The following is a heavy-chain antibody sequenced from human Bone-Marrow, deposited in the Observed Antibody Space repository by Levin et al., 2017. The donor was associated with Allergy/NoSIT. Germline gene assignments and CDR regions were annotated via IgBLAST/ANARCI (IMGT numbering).Heavy chain of an antibody. CDR3: ARGNWAPGIDY. CDR2: INHSGST. CDR1: GGSFSGYY. Sequence: KPSETLSLTCAVYGGSFSGYYWSWIRQPPGKGLEWIGEINHSGSTNYNPSLKSRVTISVDTSKNQFSLKLSSVTAADTAVYYCARGNWAPGIDYWGQGTLVTSPQ. J-gene: IGHJ4*02. D-gene: IGHD7-27*01. V-gene: IGHV4-34*01.